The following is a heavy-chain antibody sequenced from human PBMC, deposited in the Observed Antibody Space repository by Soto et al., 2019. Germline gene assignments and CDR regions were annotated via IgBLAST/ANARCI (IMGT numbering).Heavy chain of an antibody. CDR2: ITWNRASI. J-gene: IGHJ4*02. CDR3: SKGDYGDYSLSDY. CDR1: GFTFDDYA. V-gene: IGHV3-9*01. D-gene: IGHD4-17*01. Sequence: EVQLVESGGGLVQPGRSLRLSCAASGFTFDDYAMRWVRQAPGRGLEWVSGITWNRASIGYADSVKGRFTISRDNAKNSLYLQMDSLRPEDTALYYCSKGDYGDYSLSDYWGQGTLVTVSS.